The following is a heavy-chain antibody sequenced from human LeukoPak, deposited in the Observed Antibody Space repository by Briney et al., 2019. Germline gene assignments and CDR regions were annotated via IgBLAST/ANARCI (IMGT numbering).Heavy chain of an antibody. CDR2: ISSSSSYI. J-gene: IGHJ4*02. D-gene: IGHD3-16*01. V-gene: IGHV3-21*01. CDR3: ARGFGSWRTLYYFDY. Sequence: GGSLRLSCAASGFTFSSYSMNWVRQAPGKGLEWVSSISSSSSYIYYADSVKGRFTISRDNAKNSLYLQMNSLRAEDTAVYYCARGFGSWRTLYYFDYWGQGTLVTVSS. CDR1: GFTFSSYS.